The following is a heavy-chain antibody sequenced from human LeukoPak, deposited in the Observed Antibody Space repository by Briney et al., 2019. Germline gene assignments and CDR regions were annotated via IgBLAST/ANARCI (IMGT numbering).Heavy chain of an antibody. CDR1: GGSISSGGYY. Sequence: SETLSLTCTVSGGSISSGGYYWSWIRQHPGKGLEWIGYIYYSGSTYYNPSLKSRVTISVDTSKNQFSLKLSSVTAADTAVYYCARDEAKYCSGGSCYGHFQHWGQGTLVTVSS. CDR3: ARDEAKYCSGGSCYGHFQH. V-gene: IGHV4-31*03. CDR2: IYYSGST. J-gene: IGHJ1*01. D-gene: IGHD2-15*01.